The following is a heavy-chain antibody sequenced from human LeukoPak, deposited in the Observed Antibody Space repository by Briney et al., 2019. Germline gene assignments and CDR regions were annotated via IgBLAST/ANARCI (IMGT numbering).Heavy chain of an antibody. Sequence: PSETLSLTCTVSGGSISSGGYYWSWIRQPPGKGLEWIGYIYHSGSTYYNPSLKSRVTISEDRPKNQFSLKLRSVTAADTAVYYCARARLGIEWSDFDYWGQGTLVTVSS. V-gene: IGHV4-30-2*01. CDR3: ARARLGIEWSDFDY. CDR1: GGSISSGGYY. CDR2: IYHSGST. D-gene: IGHD7-27*01. J-gene: IGHJ4*02.